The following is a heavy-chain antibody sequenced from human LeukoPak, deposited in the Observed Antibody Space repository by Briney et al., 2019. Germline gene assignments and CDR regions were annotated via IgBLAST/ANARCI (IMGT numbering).Heavy chain of an antibody. D-gene: IGHD3-22*01. V-gene: IGHV1-3*01. Sequence: GASVKVSCKASGYTFTSCAMHWVRQAPGQRLEWMGWINAGNGNTKYSQKFQGRVTITRDTSASTAYMELSSLRSEDTAVYYCARDFYYYDSSGYRPCYYYYGMDVWGQGTTVTVSS. CDR1: GYTFTSCA. CDR3: ARDFYYYDSSGYRPCYYYYGMDV. CDR2: INAGNGNT. J-gene: IGHJ6*02.